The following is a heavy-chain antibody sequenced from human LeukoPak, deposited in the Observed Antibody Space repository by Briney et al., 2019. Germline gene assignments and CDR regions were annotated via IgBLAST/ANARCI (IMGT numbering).Heavy chain of an antibody. V-gene: IGHV1-2*02. Sequence: GASVKVSCKASGYTFTGYYMHWVRQAPGQGLEWMGWINPNSGGTNYAQKFQGRVTMTRDTSISTAYMELSRLRSDDTAVYYCARTRHTVTRWFDYWGQGTLVTVSS. J-gene: IGHJ4*02. D-gene: IGHD4-17*01. CDR1: GYTFTGYY. CDR3: ARTRHTVTRWFDY. CDR2: INPNSGGT.